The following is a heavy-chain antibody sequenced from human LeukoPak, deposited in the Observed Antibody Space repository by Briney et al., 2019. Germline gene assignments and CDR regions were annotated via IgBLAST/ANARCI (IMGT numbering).Heavy chain of an antibody. Sequence: GGSLRLSCAASGFTFSSHWMHWVRQAPGKGLVWVSRINSDGSSTSYADSVKGRFTISRDNAKNTLYLQMNSLRAEDTAVYYCARDDGWELRYYGMDVWGQGTTVTVSS. CDR2: INSDGSST. D-gene: IGHD1-26*01. CDR3: ARDDGWELRYYGMDV. J-gene: IGHJ6*02. CDR1: GFTFSSHW. V-gene: IGHV3-74*01.